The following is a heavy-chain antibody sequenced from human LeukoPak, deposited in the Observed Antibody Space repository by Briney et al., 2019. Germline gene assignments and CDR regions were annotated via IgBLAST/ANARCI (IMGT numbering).Heavy chain of an antibody. CDR1: GGSLSGYF. CDR2: IHHTGAT. V-gene: IGHV4-34*01. D-gene: IGHD3-9*01. CDR3: VRGRLDYYYMDV. J-gene: IGHJ6*03. Sequence: SETLSLTCAVYGGSLSGYFWSWIRQPPGKGLEWIGEIHHTGATNYKPSLKSRVSISLDMSKNQLSLEMRSVTAADTAVYYCVRGRLDYYYMDVWGRGTTVTVSS.